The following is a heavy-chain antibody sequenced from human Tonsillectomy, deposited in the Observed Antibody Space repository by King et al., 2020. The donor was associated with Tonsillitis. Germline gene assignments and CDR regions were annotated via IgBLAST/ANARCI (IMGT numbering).Heavy chain of an antibody. J-gene: IGHJ1*01. CDR1: GLSFNTYW. V-gene: IGHV3-74*01. D-gene: IGHD1-26*01. CDR2: INIDGTYI. CDR3: ATEVGTSGLMFLQN. Sequence: VQLVESGGGLVQPGGSLTLSCEASGLSFNTYWMNWVRQDPGKGLEWVSRINIDGTYIRYADSVRGRFIIYRDNAKRTLYLQMNSLRVEDTAVYFCATEVGTSGLMFLQNWGQGTLVTVSS.